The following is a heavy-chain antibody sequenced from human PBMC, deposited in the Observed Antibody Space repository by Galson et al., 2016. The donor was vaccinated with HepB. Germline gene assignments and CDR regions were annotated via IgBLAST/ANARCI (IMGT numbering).Heavy chain of an antibody. V-gene: IGHV3-30-3*01. CDR2: ISYDGNHK. D-gene: IGHD6-13*01. CDR3: ARDPLPWYSNNWSLVWDY. J-gene: IGHJ4*02. CDR1: GFTFTSYA. Sequence: SLRLSCAASGFTFTSYAVHWVRQAPGKGLEWVAVISYDGNHKHYADSVKGRFTVSRDNSRNTLYLHMNSLRADDTAVYYCARDPLPWYSNNWSLVWDYWGQGTLVTVSS.